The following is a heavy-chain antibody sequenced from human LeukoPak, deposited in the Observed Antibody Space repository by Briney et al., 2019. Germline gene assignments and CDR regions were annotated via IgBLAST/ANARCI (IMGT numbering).Heavy chain of an antibody. V-gene: IGHV3-48*04. J-gene: IGHJ4*02. CDR2: ISSSGSTI. CDR3: ARDHPSVVATITGGFFSRRSGWYGEFDY. D-gene: IGHD5-12*01. CDR1: GYSFTSYW. Sequence: GESLKISCKGSGYSFTSYWIGWVRQAPGKGLEWVSYISSSGSTIYYADSVKGRFTISRDNAKNSLYLQMNSLRAEDTAVYYCARDHPSVVATITGGFFSRRSGWYGEFDYWGQGTLVTVSS.